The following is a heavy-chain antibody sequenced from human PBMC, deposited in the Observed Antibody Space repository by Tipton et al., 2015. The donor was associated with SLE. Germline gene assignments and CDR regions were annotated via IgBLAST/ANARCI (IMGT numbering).Heavy chain of an antibody. CDR1: GYTFTSYA. Sequence: QVQLVQSGAEVKKPGASVRVSCKTSGYTFTSYAISWVRQAPGQGLEWMGWINPNSGGTNYAQKFQGRVTMTRDTSISTAYMELSRLRSDDTAVYYCARDSGSLDYWGQGTLVTVSS. CDR2: INPNSGGT. D-gene: IGHD1-26*01. CDR3: ARDSGSLDY. J-gene: IGHJ4*02. V-gene: IGHV1-2*02.